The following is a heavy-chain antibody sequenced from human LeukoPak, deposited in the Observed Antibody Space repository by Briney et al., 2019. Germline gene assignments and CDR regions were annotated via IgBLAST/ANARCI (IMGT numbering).Heavy chain of an antibody. V-gene: IGHV4-4*07. CDR1: GGSISSYY. J-gene: IGHJ4*02. D-gene: IGHD1-26*01. CDR2: IYTSGST. CDR3: ARVSGWGGSGSYHDY. Sequence: SETLSLTCTVSGGSISSYYWSWIRQPAGKGLEWIGRIYTSGSTNYNPSLKSRVTISVDTSKNQFSLKLSSVTAADTAVYYCARVSGWGGSGSYHDYWGQGTLVTVSS.